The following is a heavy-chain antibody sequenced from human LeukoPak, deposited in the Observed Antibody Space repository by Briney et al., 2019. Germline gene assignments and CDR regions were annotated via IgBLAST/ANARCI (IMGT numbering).Heavy chain of an antibody. CDR3: AKDSYDYGWGSYRY. CDR1: GFTFSIYS. CDR2: ISSSSSYI. J-gene: IGHJ4*02. V-gene: IGHV3-21*04. Sequence: RGGSLSLSCGASGFTFSIYSMKWVRHAPGKGLEWVSSISSSSSYIYYADSVKARFTISRDNSKNTLYLQMNSLRAEDTAVYYCAKDSYDYGWGSYRYWGQGTLVTVSS. D-gene: IGHD3-16*02.